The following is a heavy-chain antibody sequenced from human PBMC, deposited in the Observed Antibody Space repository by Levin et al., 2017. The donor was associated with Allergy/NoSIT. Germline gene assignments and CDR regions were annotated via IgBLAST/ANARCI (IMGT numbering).Heavy chain of an antibody. D-gene: IGHD2-2*01. CDR3: AGSSRRYYFEY. Sequence: GESLKISCVVSGFAVSSNFMSWVRQTPGKGLEWVSLIYSVGSTYYADSVKGRLTISRDNSKNTLYLQMNDLRAEDTAVYYCAGSSRRYYFEYWGQGTLVTVSS. V-gene: IGHV3-66*01. J-gene: IGHJ4*02. CDR2: IYSVGST. CDR1: GFAVSSNF.